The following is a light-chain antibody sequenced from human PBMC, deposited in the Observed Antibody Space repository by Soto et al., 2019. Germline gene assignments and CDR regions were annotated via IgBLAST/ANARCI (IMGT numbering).Light chain of an antibody. V-gene: IGLV2-14*01. J-gene: IGLJ1*01. CDR1: NCDVGAYNY. Sequence: QSVLTQPASVSGSPGQSITIPCTGTNCDVGAYNYVSWYQHHPGKAPKLMIYEVFIRPSGVSSRFSGSKSGSTASLTISGLLAEDEADYYCSSYTTTNTLYVFGTGTKVTVL. CDR2: EVF. CDR3: SSYTTTNTLYV.